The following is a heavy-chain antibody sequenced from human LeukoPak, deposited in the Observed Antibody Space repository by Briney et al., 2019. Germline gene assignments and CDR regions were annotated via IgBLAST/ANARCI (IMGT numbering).Heavy chain of an antibody. CDR3: ARDPRNVGLAP. Sequence: GGSLRLSCAASGFSFNTYGMHWVRQAPGKGLEWVALIWFDGRSEHYADSVKGRFTMSRDNVKNTLYLQMNSLRVEDTAVYYCARDPRNVGLAPWGQGTLVTVSS. D-gene: IGHD2-15*01. V-gene: IGHV3-33*01. CDR2: IWFDGRSE. J-gene: IGHJ5*02. CDR1: GFSFNTYG.